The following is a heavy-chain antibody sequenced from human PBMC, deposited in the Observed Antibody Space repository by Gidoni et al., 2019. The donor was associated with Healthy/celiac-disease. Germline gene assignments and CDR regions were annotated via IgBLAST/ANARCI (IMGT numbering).Heavy chain of an antibody. D-gene: IGHD3-10*01. CDR1: GFTFSSYD. Sequence: EVQLVESGGGLVQPGGSLRLSCAASGFTFSSYDMPWVRQATGKGLEWVSAIGTAGDTYYPGSVKGRFTISRENAKNSLYLQMNSLRAGDTAVYYCARAQRYYGSGSYYYYGMDVWGQGTTVTVSS. CDR2: IGTAGDT. J-gene: IGHJ6*02. V-gene: IGHV3-13*01. CDR3: ARAQRYYGSGSYYYYGMDV.